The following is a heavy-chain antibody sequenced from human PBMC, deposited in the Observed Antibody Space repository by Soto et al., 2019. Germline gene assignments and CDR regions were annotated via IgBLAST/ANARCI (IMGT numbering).Heavy chain of an antibody. CDR1: GFTFSSYA. CDR3: ARDPLHTMVRGGGMDV. CDR2: ISYDGSNK. Sequence: QVQLVESGGGVVQPGRSLRLSCAASGFTFSSYAMHWVRQAPGKGLEWVAVISYDGSNKYYADSVKGRFTISRDNSKNTLYLQMNSLRAEDTAVYYCARDPLHTMVRGGGMDVWGQGTTVTVSS. J-gene: IGHJ6*02. D-gene: IGHD3-10*01. V-gene: IGHV3-30-3*01.